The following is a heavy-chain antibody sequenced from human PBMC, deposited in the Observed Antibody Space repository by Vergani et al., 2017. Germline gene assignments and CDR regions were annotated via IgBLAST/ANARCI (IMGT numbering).Heavy chain of an antibody. J-gene: IGHJ4*02. CDR3: ARAYGRYDWFDY. V-gene: IGHV3-23*04. CDR1: GFIFSTYA. CDR2: ISASGAPT. Sequence: VQLVESGGGVVQPGGSLRLSCAASGFIFSTYAMSWVRQAPGKGLEWVSGISASGAPTYYADSVKGRVTISRDNSKNTLYLQMNSLRVEDTAVYYCARAYGRYDWFDYWGQGTLVTVSS. D-gene: IGHD1-20*01.